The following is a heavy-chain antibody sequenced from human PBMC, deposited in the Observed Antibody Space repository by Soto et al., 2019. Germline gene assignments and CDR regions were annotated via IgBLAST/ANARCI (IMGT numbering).Heavy chain of an antibody. D-gene: IGHD3-9*01. CDR1: GGTFSSYA. CDR2: IIPIFGTA. Sequence: ASVKVSCKASGGTFSSYAISWVRQAPGQGLEWMGGIIPIFGTANYAQKFQGRVTITADKSTSTAYMELSSLRSEDTAVYYCARGYYDILTGPYYFDYWGQGTLVTVSS. J-gene: IGHJ4*02. CDR3: ARGYYDILTGPYYFDY. V-gene: IGHV1-69*06.